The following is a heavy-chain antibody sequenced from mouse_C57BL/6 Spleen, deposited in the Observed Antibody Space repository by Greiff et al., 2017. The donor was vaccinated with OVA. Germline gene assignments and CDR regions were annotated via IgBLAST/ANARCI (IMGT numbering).Heavy chain of an antibody. D-gene: IGHD2-4*01. CDR1: GYTFTDYE. Sequence: LVESGAELVRPGASVTLSCKASGYTFTDYEMHWVKQTPVHGLEWIGAIDPETGGTAYNQKFKGKAILTADKSSSTAYMELRSLTSEDSAVYYCTRGDYRWGMDYWGQGTSVTVSS. CDR2: IDPETGGT. J-gene: IGHJ4*01. V-gene: IGHV1-15*01. CDR3: TRGDYRWGMDY.